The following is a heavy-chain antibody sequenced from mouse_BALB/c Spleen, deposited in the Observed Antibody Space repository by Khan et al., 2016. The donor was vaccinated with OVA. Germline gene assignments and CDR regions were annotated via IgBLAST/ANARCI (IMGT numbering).Heavy chain of an antibody. V-gene: IGHV1S137*01. CDR1: GYTFTDYA. D-gene: IGHD1-1*02. CDR2: ISTYYGDV. Sequence: QVQLKESGAELVRPGVSVKISCKGSGYTFTDYAMHWVKQSHAKSLEWIGVISTYYGDVDYSQKFKGKATMTVDRSSSTAYMELARLTSEDSASYYCASGGKFAYWGQGTLVTVSA. J-gene: IGHJ3*01. CDR3: ASGGKFAY.